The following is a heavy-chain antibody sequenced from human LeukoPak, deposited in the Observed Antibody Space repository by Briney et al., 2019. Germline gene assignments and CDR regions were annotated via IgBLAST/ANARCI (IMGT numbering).Heavy chain of an antibody. Sequence: ASVMVSCKASGYTFVTYGISWVRQAPGQGLEWMGWISAYNGNTNYAQKVQGRVTMTTDTSTSTAYMELRSLRSDDTAVFYCARDSSEDFYDSSGYYSFDFWGQGTLVTVSS. CDR1: GYTFVTYG. CDR2: ISAYNGNT. V-gene: IGHV1-18*01. J-gene: IGHJ4*02. D-gene: IGHD3-22*01. CDR3: ARDSSEDFYDSSGYYSFDF.